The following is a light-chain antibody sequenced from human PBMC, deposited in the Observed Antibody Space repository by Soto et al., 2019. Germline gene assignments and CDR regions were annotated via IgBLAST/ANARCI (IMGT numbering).Light chain of an antibody. J-gene: IGKJ2*01. CDR2: GAS. V-gene: IGKV3-20*01. Sequence: EIVLTQSPGTLSLSPGERATLSCMASQTITTNFGAWYQQKPGQAPRLLIYGASSRATGIPDRFSGSGSGTDFTLTISRLEPEDFAVYSCQQYADLPYTFGQGTTLEMK. CDR3: QQYADLPYT. CDR1: QTITTNF.